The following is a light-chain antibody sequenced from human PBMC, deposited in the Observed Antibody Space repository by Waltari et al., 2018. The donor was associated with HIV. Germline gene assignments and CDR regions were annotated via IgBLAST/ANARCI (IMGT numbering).Light chain of an antibody. V-gene: IGKV1-39*01. CDR2: AAS. CDR3: QQSYRTFT. CDR1: QSISSY. Sequence: DIQMTQSPSSLSASVGDRVTITCRASQSISSYLNWYQQKPGKAPKLLIYAASSLQSGVPSRFSGSGSGTDFTLTISGLKPEDFATYYGQQSYRTFTFGPGTKVDIK. J-gene: IGKJ3*01.